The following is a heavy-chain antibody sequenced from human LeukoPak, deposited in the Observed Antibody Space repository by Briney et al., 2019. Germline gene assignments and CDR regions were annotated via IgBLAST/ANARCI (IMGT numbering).Heavy chain of an antibody. CDR2: INSDGSST. Sequence: GGSLRLSCAASGFTFSSDWMHWVRQAPGKGLVWVSRINSDGSSTSYADSVKGRFTISRDNAKNTLYLQMNSLRAEDTAVYYCARDFLYGDYGTTWGYYYYYYGMDVWGQGTTVTVSS. CDR1: GFTFSSDW. D-gene: IGHD4-17*01. V-gene: IGHV3-74*01. CDR3: ARDFLYGDYGTTWGYYYYYYGMDV. J-gene: IGHJ6*02.